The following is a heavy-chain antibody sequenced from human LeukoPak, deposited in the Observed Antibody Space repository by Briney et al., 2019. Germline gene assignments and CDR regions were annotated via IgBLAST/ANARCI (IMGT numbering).Heavy chain of an antibody. CDR2: MNPNSGNT. J-gene: IGHJ6*03. D-gene: IGHD3-3*01. CDR3: ARGVDYDFWSGSLGYYYYYMDV. Sequence: ASVKVSRKASGYTFTSYDINWVRQATGQGLEWMGWMNPNSGNTGYAQKFQGRVTMTRNTSISTAYMELSSLRSEDTAVYYCARGVDYDFWSGSLGYYYYYMDVWGKGTTVTVSS. CDR1: GYTFTSYD. V-gene: IGHV1-8*01.